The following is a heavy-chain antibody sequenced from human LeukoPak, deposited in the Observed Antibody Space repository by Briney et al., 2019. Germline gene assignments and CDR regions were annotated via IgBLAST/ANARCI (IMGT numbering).Heavy chain of an antibody. V-gene: IGHV3-23*01. CDR2: ISGSGVAT. CDR3: AKDNGLTVDFDY. J-gene: IGHJ4*02. Sequence: GGSLRLSCSPSGFTFNNYALSWVRQAPGEGLEWVSAISGSGVATYYANSVKGRFTISRDNSKNTLYLQMNSLRAEDTAVYYCAKDNGLTVDFDYWGQGTLVTVSS. CDR1: GFTFNNYA. D-gene: IGHD4-23*01.